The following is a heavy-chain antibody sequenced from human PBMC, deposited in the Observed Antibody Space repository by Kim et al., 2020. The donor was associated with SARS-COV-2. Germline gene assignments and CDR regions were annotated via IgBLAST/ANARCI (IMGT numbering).Heavy chain of an antibody. J-gene: IGHJ4*02. Sequence: ASVKVSCKASGYTFTSYGISWVRQAPGQGLEWMGWISAYNGNTNYAQKLQGRVTMTTDTSTSTAYMELRSLRSDDTAVYYCARSSGASIMITFGGVMGYWGQGTLVTVSS. D-gene: IGHD3-16*01. CDR1: GYTFTSYG. CDR2: ISAYNGNT. CDR3: ARSSGASIMITFGGVMGY. V-gene: IGHV1-18*01.